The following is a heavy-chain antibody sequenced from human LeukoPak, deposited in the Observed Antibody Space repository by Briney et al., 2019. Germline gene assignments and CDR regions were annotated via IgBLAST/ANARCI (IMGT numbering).Heavy chain of an antibody. V-gene: IGHV4-39*01. CDR1: GGSISSSSYY. Sequence: SETLSLTCTVSGGSISSSSYYWGWIRQPPGKGLEWIGSIYYSGSTYYNPSLKSRVTISVDTFKNQFSLKLSSVTAADTAVYYCARLGDGYQMRGGLDYWGQGTLVTVSS. CDR3: ARLGDGYQMRGGLDY. CDR2: IYYSGST. D-gene: IGHD5-24*01. J-gene: IGHJ4*02.